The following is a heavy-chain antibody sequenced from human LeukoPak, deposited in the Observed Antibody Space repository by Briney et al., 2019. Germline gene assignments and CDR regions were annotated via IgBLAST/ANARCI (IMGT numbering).Heavy chain of an antibody. CDR3: ARMYSSGWYTY. CDR1: GGSISSYY. CDR2: IYYSGST. D-gene: IGHD6-19*01. J-gene: IGHJ4*02. Sequence: PSETLSLTCTVSGGSISSYYWSWIRQPLGKGLEWIGYIYYSGSTNYNPSLKSRVTISVDTSKNQFSLKLSSVTAADTAVYYCARMYSSGWYTYWGQGTLVTVSS. V-gene: IGHV4-59*01.